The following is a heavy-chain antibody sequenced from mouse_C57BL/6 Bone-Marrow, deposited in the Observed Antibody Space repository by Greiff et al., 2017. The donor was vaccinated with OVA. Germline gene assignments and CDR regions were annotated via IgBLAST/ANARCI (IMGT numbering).Heavy chain of an antibody. CDR1: GFTFSSYG. CDR2: ISSGGSCT. V-gene: IGHV5-6*01. CDR3: ARQRLGMGDY. J-gene: IGHJ2*01. D-gene: IGHD4-1*01. Sequence: EVQLVESGGDLVKPGGSLKLSCAASGFTFSSYGMSWVSQTPDKRLEWVATISSGGSCTYYPDSVKGRFTISRDNAKNTLYLQMSSLKSEDTAMYYCARQRLGMGDYWGQGTTLTVSS.